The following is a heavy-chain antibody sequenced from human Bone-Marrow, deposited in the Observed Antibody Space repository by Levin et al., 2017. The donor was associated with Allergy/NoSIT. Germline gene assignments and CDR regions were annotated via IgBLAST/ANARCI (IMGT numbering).Heavy chain of an antibody. V-gene: IGHV3-30*04. J-gene: IGHJ4*02. CDR3: VKEKEYCSGGRCQKYFFDS. CDR1: GFTFSDYG. Sequence: PGGSLRLSCETSGFTFSDYGIHWVRQAPGKGLDWVAVISYDGRNEFYADSVKGRFTVSRDNSKNTLYLQMNSLRAEDTATYYCVKEKEYCSGGRCQKYFFDSWGQGTLVTVSS. D-gene: IGHD2-15*01. CDR2: ISYDGRNE.